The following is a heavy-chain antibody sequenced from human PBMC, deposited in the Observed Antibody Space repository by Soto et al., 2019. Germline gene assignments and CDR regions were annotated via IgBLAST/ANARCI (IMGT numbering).Heavy chain of an antibody. CDR1: GYPFTSYS. J-gene: IGHJ6*02. D-gene: IGHD2-2*01. V-gene: IGHV1-18*04. CDR3: AREGALVGSAVYYGMDV. CDR2: SSAYNGDT. Sequence: QVQLVQSGAEVKEPGASVKVSCKASGYPFTSYSFSWVRQAPGQGLEWMGWSSAYNGDTRYAQKFQGRVTMTADPYTDTAYMELRNLRSDDTGVYYCAREGALVGSAVYYGMDVWGQGTMVTVS.